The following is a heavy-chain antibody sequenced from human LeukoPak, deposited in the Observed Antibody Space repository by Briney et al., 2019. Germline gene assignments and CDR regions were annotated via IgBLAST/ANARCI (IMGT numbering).Heavy chain of an antibody. CDR1: GYTFTSYG. V-gene: IGHV1-18*01. CDR3: AREAYGDYVHD. CDR2: ISAYNGNT. J-gene: IGHJ4*02. D-gene: IGHD4-17*01. Sequence: ASVKVSCKASGYTFTSYGISWVRQAPGQGLEWMGWISAYNGNTNYAQKLQGRVTITADESTSTAYMELSSLRSEDTDVYYCAREAYGDYVHDWGQGTLVTVSS.